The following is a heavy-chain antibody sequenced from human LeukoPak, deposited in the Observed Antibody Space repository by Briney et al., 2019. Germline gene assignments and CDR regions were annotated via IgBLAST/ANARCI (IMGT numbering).Heavy chain of an antibody. J-gene: IGHJ5*02. CDR1: GFTFSRYW. Sequence: GGSLRLSCAASGFTFSRYWIHWVRQAPGKGLEWVSRINPDGSTTTYADSVKGRFTISRDNAKNTVYLQMNSLRAEDTAAYYCARVASGSYNWFDPWGQGTLVTVSS. D-gene: IGHD3-10*01. V-gene: IGHV3-74*01. CDR2: INPDGSTT. CDR3: ARVASGSYNWFDP.